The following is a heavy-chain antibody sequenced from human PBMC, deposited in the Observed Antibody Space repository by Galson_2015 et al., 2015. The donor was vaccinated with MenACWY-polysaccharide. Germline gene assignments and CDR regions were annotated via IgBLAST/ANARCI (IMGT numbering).Heavy chain of an antibody. Sequence: SLRLSCAASGFTFHDYAMHWVRHLPGKGLEWVSGISWESGTIGYADSVKGRFTISRDNAKNSLYLEVNSLRAEDTALYYCAKVIGGAVAGTFDFWGQGTLVTVSS. CDR2: ISWESGTI. D-gene: IGHD6-19*01. CDR1: GFTFHDYA. J-gene: IGHJ4*02. V-gene: IGHV3-9*01. CDR3: AKVIGGAVAGTFDF.